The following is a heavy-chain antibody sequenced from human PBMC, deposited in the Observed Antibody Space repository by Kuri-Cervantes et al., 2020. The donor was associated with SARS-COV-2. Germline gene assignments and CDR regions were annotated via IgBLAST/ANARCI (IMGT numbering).Heavy chain of an antibody. V-gene: IGHV3-30*18. Sequence: GESLKISCAASGFNFSSTDMHWVRQAPGKGLEWVAVISHDGKNKRCIASGKGRFTISRDNSQNTLYLHMKSLRSEDTAVYYCAKDRACVQDFWGQGTLVTVSS. CDR1: GFNFSSTD. D-gene: IGHD2-21*01. CDR3: AKDRACVQDF. J-gene: IGHJ4*02. CDR2: ISHDGKNK.